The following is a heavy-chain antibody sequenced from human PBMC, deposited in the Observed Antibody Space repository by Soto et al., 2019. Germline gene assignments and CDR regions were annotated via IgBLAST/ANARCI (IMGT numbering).Heavy chain of an antibody. D-gene: IGHD6-19*01. V-gene: IGHV3-23*01. J-gene: IGHJ4*02. CDR1: GFTFSSYA. CDR2: ISGSGGST. CDR3: ARGVIAVAGTNFDY. Sequence: VGSLRLSCAASGFTFSSYAMSWVRQAPGKGLEWVSAISGSGGSTYYADSVKGRFTISRDNSKNTLYLQMNSLRAEDTAVYYCARGVIAVAGTNFDYWGQGTLVTVSS.